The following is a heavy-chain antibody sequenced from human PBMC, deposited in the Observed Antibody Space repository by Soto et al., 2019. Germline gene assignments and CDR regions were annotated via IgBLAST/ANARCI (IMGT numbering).Heavy chain of an antibody. J-gene: IGHJ6*02. CDR1: GGSISSGDYY. CDR2: IYYSGST. Sequence: KPSETLSLTCTVSGGSISSGDYYWSWIRQPPGKGLEWIGYIYYSGSTYYNPSLKSRVTISVDTSKNQFSLKLSSVTAADTAVYYCARERAFMVRGVSMGPSDGMDVWGQGTTVTVAS. D-gene: IGHD3-10*01. CDR3: ARERAFMVRGVSMGPSDGMDV. V-gene: IGHV4-30-4*01.